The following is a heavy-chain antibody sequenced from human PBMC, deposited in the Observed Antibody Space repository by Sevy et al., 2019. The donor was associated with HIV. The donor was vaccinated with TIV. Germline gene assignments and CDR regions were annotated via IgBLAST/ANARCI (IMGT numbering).Heavy chain of an antibody. CDR2: ISTHNGNT. J-gene: IGHJ4*02. V-gene: IGHV1-18*01. CDR1: GYIFSGYA. CDR3: ARGGATPDY. Sequence: GPSVKVSCKASGYIFSGYAINWLRQAPGQGPEWMGWISTHNGNTNYARKLQGRVTMTTDTSSTTAYMGLRSLRSDDTAGYYCARGGATPDYWGQGTLVTVSS.